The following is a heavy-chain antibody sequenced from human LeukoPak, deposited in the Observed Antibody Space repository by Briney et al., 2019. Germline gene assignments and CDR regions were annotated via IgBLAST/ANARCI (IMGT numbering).Heavy chain of an antibody. CDR2: INTKGAST. CDR1: GYTFSDYY. V-gene: IGHV1-2*02. CDR3: ARDAEYGSGSMWLLDP. D-gene: IGHD3-10*01. J-gene: IGHJ5*02. Sequence: AASVTVSCKASGYTFSDYYIHWVRQAPGQGLEWMGWINTKGASTKYAQKVQGRVTMTRDTSINTVYMELSRLTSDDTAIYYCARDAEYGSGSMWLLDPWGQGTQVTVSS.